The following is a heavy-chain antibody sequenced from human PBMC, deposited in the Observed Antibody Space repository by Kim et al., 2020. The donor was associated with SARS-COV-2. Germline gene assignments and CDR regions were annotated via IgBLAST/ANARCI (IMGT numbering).Heavy chain of an antibody. CDR3: ARSLLTTGSTGGWFDP. CDR2: IHYNGRT. CDR1: SDSIISTSHY. D-gene: IGHD1-1*01. V-gene: IGHV4-39*01. Sequence: SETLSLTCTVSSDSIISTSHYWGWIRQPPGKGLEWIGSIHYNGRTQYNPSLESRVIISVDSSSNQFSLRLSSVTAADTAVYHCARSLLTTGSTGGWFDPWGQGTLVTVSS. J-gene: IGHJ5*02.